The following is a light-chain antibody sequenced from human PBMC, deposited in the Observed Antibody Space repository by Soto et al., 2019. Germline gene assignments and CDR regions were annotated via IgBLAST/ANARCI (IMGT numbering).Light chain of an antibody. J-gene: IGKJ4*01. CDR2: GAS. V-gene: IGKV3-20*01. Sequence: EIVLTQSPGTLWLSPGERATLSYRASQSVRSSYLAWYQQKPGQPPRLLIYGASSRATGIPDRFSGSGSGTDFALTISKLEPEDFAVYYCQQSGSSPLTFGGGTKVEIK. CDR3: QQSGSSPLT. CDR1: QSVRSSY.